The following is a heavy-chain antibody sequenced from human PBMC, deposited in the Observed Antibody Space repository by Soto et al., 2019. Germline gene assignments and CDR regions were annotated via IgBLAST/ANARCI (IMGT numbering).Heavy chain of an antibody. V-gene: IGHV3-64*01. J-gene: IGHJ6*03. Sequence: PGGSLRLSCAASGFTFSNYEMHWVRQAAGEGLEYVSGISNNGAHTDYAKSVKGRFTISRDNSENTLYLQMGSLRAEDMALYYCARRGYGSRWPNVYMDVWGKGTTVTVS. CDR2: ISNNGAHT. D-gene: IGHD6-13*01. CDR1: GFTFSNYE. CDR3: ARRGYGSRWPNVYMDV.